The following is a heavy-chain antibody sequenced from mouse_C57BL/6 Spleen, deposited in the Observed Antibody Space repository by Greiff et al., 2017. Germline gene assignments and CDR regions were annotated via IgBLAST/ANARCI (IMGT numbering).Heavy chain of an antibody. Sequence: VQLQESGAELARPGASVKLSCKASGYTFTSYGISWVKQRTGQGLEWIGKFYPRSGNTYYNEKFKGKATLTADKSSRTAYMEIRSLTSEDSAVYFCARYSNLDYWGQGTTLTVSS. CDR3: ARYSNLDY. CDR2: FYPRSGNT. V-gene: IGHV1-81*01. D-gene: IGHD2-5*01. CDR1: GYTFTSYG. J-gene: IGHJ2*01.